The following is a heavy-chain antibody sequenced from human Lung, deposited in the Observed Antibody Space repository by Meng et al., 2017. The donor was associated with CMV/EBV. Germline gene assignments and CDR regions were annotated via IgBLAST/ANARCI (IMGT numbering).Heavy chain of an antibody. Sequence: SETLSLXCTVSGDSISSSSYYCGWIRQPPGKGLEWIGTIYYSGSTNYNPSLKSRITISIDTSKNQFSLRLRSVTAADTAVYYCATDQQYSSSIYWGQGKWVXVSS. CDR2: IYYSGST. J-gene: IGHJ4*02. CDR3: ATDQQYSSSIY. D-gene: IGHD6-6*01. CDR1: GDSISSSSYY. V-gene: IGHV4-39*07.